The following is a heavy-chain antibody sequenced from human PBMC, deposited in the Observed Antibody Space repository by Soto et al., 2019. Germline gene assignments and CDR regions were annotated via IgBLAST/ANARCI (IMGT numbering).Heavy chain of an antibody. CDR2: IYYSGST. CDR1: GGSISSGDYY. CDR3: AICGGNSVYFDY. Sequence: QVQLQESGPGLVKPSQTLSLTCTVSGGSISSGDYYWSWIRQPPGKGLEWIGYIYYSGSTYYNPSLKSRATTTVDTSKNQCGLKLRSVTAEDTAVYYCAICGGNSVYFDYWGQGTLVTVSS. V-gene: IGHV4-30-4*01. J-gene: IGHJ4*02. D-gene: IGHD2-21*02.